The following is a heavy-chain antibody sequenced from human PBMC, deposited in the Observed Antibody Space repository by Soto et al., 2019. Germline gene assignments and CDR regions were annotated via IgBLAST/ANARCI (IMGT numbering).Heavy chain of an antibody. J-gene: IGHJ6*02. CDR2: IYPGDSDT. CDR1: GYSFTSYW. CDR3: ARLRGRYYYYYGMDV. V-gene: IGHV5-51*01. Sequence: PGESLKISCKGSGYSFTSYWIGWVRQMPGKGLEWMGIIYPGDSDTRYSPSFQGQVTISADKSISTAYLQWSSLKASDTAMYYCARLRGRYYYYYGMDVWDQGTTVTVSS.